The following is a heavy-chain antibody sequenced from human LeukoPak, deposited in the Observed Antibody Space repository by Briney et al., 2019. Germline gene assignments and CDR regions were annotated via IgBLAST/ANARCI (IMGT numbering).Heavy chain of an antibody. Sequence: GGSLRLSCAVSGLTLSNYGMSWVRQAPGKGLEWVAGISDSAGRTNYADSVKGRFTISRDNPKNTLYLQMNSLRAEDTAVYFCAKRGVVIRVILVGFHKEAYYFDSWGQGALVTVPS. CDR2: ISDSAGRT. D-gene: IGHD2-21*01. CDR1: GLTLSNYG. J-gene: IGHJ4*02. V-gene: IGHV3-23*01. CDR3: AKRGVVIRVILVGFHKEAYYFDS.